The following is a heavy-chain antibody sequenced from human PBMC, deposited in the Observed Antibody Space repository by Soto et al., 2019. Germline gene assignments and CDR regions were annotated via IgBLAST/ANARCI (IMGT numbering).Heavy chain of an antibody. V-gene: IGHV3-30*03. J-gene: IGHJ4*02. CDR1: GFTFSTFG. D-gene: IGHD1-26*01. CDR3: ASAVRRAGGWDFDY. CDR2: ISYDGSNK. Sequence: QVQLVESGGGVVQPGRSLRLSCAAPGFTFSTFGMHWVRQAPGKGLEWVAAISYDGSNKYYADSVKGRFTSSRDNSKNTLYLQMNGLRAEDTAVYYCASAVRRAGGWDFDYWGQGTLVTVSS.